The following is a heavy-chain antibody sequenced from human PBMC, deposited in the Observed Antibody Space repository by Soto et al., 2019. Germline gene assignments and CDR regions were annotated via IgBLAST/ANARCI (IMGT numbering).Heavy chain of an antibody. CDR3: VRDRHGDY. V-gene: IGHV3-74*01. CDR2: IDHDGPT. Sequence: EVQLVESGGGLVQPGGSLRLSCAGSGFTFRHYWMHWVRQSPGKGLEWVSRIDHDGPTDYADSVRGRFTISRDNAENTLYLQMNSLRPEDTDVYDCVRDRHGDYWGQGTLVTVSS. J-gene: IGHJ4*02. CDR1: GFTFRHYW.